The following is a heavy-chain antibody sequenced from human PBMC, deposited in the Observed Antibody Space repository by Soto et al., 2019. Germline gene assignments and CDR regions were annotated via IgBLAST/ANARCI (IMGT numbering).Heavy chain of an antibody. J-gene: IGHJ4*02. CDR3: AKIEGSASSTGD. CDR1: GYTFTGYY. V-gene: IGHV1-2*02. CDR2: INPNSGGT. D-gene: IGHD6-6*01. Sequence: QVQLVQSGAEVKKPGASVKVSCKASGYTFTGYYMHWVRQAPGQGLEWMGWINPNSGGTNYAQQFRGRVTLTMDISITTVYMELTRLTSDDTAVYYCAKIEGSASSTGDWGPGTLVTVSS.